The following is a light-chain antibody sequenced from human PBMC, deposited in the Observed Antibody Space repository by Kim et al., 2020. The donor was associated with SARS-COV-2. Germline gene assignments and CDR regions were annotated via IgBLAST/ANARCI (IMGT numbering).Light chain of an antibody. V-gene: IGKV1-5*01. CDR1: QRMSNS. J-gene: IGKJ1*01. CDR2: EAS. Sequence: ASVGDRVNITCRASQRMSNSLAWYQQRPGKAPTLLIYEASSLESGVPSRFSGTGSGTEFTLTISSLQPDDFATYYCQHYDNYSQTFGPGTKVDIK. CDR3: QHYDNYSQT.